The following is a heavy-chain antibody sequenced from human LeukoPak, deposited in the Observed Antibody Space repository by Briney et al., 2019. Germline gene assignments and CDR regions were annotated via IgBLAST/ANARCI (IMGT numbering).Heavy chain of an antibody. Sequence: PGGSLRLSCAASGFTFSSYEMNWVRQAPGKGVEWGSYISSRGSTIYYADSVKGRFTISRDNAKNSLYLQMNSLRAEDTAVYYCAREVLRGFDPWGQGTLVTVSS. D-gene: IGHD4-17*01. V-gene: IGHV3-48*03. CDR1: GFTFSSYE. CDR3: AREVLRGFDP. J-gene: IGHJ5*02. CDR2: ISSRGSTI.